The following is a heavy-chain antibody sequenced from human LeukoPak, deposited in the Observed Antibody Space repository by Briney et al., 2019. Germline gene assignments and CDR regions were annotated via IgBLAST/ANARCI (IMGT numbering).Heavy chain of an antibody. Sequence: SETLSLTCTVSGGSISSYYWSWIRQPPGKGLEWIGYIYYSGSTNYNPSLKSRVTISVDTSKNQFSLKLSSVTAADTAVYYCARARYCSSTSCYPRGWFDPWGQGTLVTVSS. J-gene: IGHJ5*02. CDR3: ARARYCSSTSCYPRGWFDP. CDR1: GGSISSYY. CDR2: IYYSGST. D-gene: IGHD2-2*01. V-gene: IGHV4-59*01.